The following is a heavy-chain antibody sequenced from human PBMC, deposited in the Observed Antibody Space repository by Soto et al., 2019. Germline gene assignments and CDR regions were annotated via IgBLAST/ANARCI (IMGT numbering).Heavy chain of an antibody. CDR2: IYQNGHT. Sequence: WWSWLRRPPGKGLEWIGEIYQNGHTNYNPSLKSRVTMSVDKSKNQFSLMLTSVTAADTAMYYCARDAAVAGETDRFDSWGQGILVTVSS. J-gene: IGHJ4*02. CDR1: W. V-gene: IGHV4-4*02. CDR3: ARDAAVAGETDRFDS. D-gene: IGHD6-19*01.